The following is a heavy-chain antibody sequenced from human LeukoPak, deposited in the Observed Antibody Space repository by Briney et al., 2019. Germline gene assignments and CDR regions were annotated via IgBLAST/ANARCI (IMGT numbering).Heavy chain of an antibody. CDR2: ISGSGGST. Sequence: ETLSLTCTVSGGSISSGGYYWSWVRQAPGKGLEWVSVISGSGGSTYYADSVKGRFTISRDNSKNTLYLQMNSLRAEDTAVYYCAKLPGYSGYDYYFDYWGQGTLVTVSS. D-gene: IGHD5-12*01. J-gene: IGHJ4*02. CDR1: GGSISSGGYY. V-gene: IGHV3-23*01. CDR3: AKLPGYSGYDYYFDY.